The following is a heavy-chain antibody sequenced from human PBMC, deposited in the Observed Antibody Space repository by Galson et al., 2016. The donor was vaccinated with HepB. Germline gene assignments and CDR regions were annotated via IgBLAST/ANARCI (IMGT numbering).Heavy chain of an antibody. Sequence: SVKVSCKGSGGFFTSYAISWVRQAPGQGLEWMGGVIPIFCTMNYAHKFQGRVTITADRSTNTAYMEMNNLKSEDTAVYYCARGSHGYDYGFFEDWGQGTLVTVSS. V-gene: IGHV1-69*06. J-gene: IGHJ4*02. CDR1: GGFFTSYA. D-gene: IGHD5-18*01. CDR2: VIPIFCTM. CDR3: ARGSHGYDYGFFED.